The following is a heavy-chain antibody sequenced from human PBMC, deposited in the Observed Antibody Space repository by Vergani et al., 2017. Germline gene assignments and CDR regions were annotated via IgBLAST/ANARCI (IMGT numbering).Heavy chain of an antibody. D-gene: IGHD3-10*01. V-gene: IGHV3-30*03. CDR1: GFTFSSYG. CDR3: ARAFMVRGVIIKGSYAFDI. CDR2: ISYDGSNK. J-gene: IGHJ3*02. Sequence: QVQLVESGGGVVQPGRSLRLSCAASGFTFSSYGMHWVRQAPGKGLEWVAVISYDGSNKYYADSVKGRFTISRDNSKNTLYLQMNSLRAEDTAVYYCARAFMVRGVIIKGSYAFDIWGQGTMVTVSS.